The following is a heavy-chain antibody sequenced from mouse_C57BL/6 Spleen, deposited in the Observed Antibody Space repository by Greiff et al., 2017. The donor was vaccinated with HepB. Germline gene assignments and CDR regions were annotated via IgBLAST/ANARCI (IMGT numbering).Heavy chain of an antibody. V-gene: IGHV3-6*01. CDR2: ISYDGSN. CDR3: ARNYGTLYAMDY. D-gene: IGHD1-1*01. CDR1: GYSITSGYY. Sequence: EVKLMESGPGLVKPSQSLSLTCSVTGYSITSGYYWNWIRQFPGNQLEWMGYISYDGSNNYNPSLKNRISITRDTSKNQFFLKLNSVTTEDTATYYCARNYGTLYAMDYWGQGTSVTVSS. J-gene: IGHJ4*01.